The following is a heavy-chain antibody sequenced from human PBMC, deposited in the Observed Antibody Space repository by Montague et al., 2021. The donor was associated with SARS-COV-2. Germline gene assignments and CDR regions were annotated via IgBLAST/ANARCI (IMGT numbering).Heavy chain of an antibody. CDR2: IHHSGST. Sequence: SETLSLTCAVSGGSITSTNWWSWVRQPPGKGLEWIGEIHHSGSTNSSPSLKSRVTMSIDKSNNQFSLNLNSVTAADTAVYYCARGDYGDYRDAFDIWGQGTVVTVSS. V-gene: IGHV4-4*02. J-gene: IGHJ3*02. CDR3: ARGDYGDYRDAFDI. CDR1: GGSITSTNW. D-gene: IGHD4-17*01.